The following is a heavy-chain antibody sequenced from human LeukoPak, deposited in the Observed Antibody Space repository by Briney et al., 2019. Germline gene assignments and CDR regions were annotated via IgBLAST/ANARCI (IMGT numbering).Heavy chain of an antibody. Sequence: PSETLSLTCTVSGGSISSYYWSWIRQPPGKGLEWIGYIYYSGSTNYNPSLKSRVTISVDTSKNQFSLKLSSVTAADTAVYNCARASVTSGIDYWGQGTLVTVSS. CDR2: IYYSGST. V-gene: IGHV4-59*01. D-gene: IGHD3-10*01. CDR3: ARASVTSGIDY. CDR1: GGSISSYY. J-gene: IGHJ4*02.